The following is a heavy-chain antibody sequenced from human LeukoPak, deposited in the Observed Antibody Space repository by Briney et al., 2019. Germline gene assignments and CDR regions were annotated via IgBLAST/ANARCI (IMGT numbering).Heavy chain of an antibody. J-gene: IGHJ4*02. D-gene: IGHD3-22*01. Sequence: GGSLRLSCAASGFTVSSNYMSWVRQAPGKGLEWVSVIYSGGSTYYADSVKGRFTISRDNSKNTLYLQMNSLRAEDTAVYYCAIGTYYYDRSGYYEDYWGQGTLVTVSS. CDR1: GFTVSSNY. V-gene: IGHV3-66*01. CDR2: IYSGGST. CDR3: AIGTYYYDRSGYYEDY.